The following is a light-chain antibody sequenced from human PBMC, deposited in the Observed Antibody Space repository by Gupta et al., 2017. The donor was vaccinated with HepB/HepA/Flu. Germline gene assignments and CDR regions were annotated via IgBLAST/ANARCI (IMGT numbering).Light chain of an antibody. CDR1: NIGSKS. Sequence: SYVLTQPPSVSVAPGKTATITCGGDNIGSKSVHWYQQKPGQAPVVVVFDDRDRPSGIPERFSGSNSGNTATLTINRAEAGDEADYYCQVWDSTTDIFVFGVGTKVTVL. V-gene: IGLV3-21*03. CDR3: QVWDSTTDIFV. J-gene: IGLJ1*01. CDR2: DDR.